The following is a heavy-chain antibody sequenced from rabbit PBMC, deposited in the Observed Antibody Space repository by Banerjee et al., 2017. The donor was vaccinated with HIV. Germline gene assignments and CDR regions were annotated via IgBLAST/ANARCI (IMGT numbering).Heavy chain of an antibody. D-gene: IGHD6-1*01. J-gene: IGHJ4*01. CDR2: IYTSSGST. CDR3: ARGTYGYAGYAPNL. V-gene: IGHV1S40*01. Sequence: EESGGDLVKPGASLTLTCTASGFSISSYYYMCWVRQAPGKGLEWIACIYTSSGSTWYASWVNGRFTISKTSSTTVTLQMTSLTAADTATYFCARGTYGYAGYAPNLWGQGTLVTVS. CDR1: GFSISSYYY.